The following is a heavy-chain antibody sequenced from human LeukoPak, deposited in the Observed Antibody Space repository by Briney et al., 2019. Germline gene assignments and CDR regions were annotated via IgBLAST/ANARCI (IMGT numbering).Heavy chain of an antibody. D-gene: IGHD3-22*01. CDR2: IYYSGST. V-gene: IGHV4-59*01. CDR3: ARAGYYDSLFYYYGMDV. Sequence: SETLSLTCTVSGGSISSYYWSWIRQPPGKGLEWIGYIYYSGSTNYNPSLKGRVTISVDTSKSQFSLKLSSVTAADTAVYYCARAGYYDSLFYYYGMDVWGQGTTVTVSS. J-gene: IGHJ6*02. CDR1: GGSISSYY.